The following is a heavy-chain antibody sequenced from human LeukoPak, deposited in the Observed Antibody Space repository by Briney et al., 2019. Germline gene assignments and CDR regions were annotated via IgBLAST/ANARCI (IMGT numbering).Heavy chain of an antibody. CDR2: ISGSGGST. V-gene: IGHV3-23*01. CDR3: AKLGIVVVVAATTWFDP. J-gene: IGHJ5*02. D-gene: IGHD2-15*01. Sequence: PGGSLRLSCAASGFTFSSYAMSWVRQAPGKGLEWVSAISGSGGSTYYADSVKGRFTISRDNSKNTLYLQMNSLRAEDTAVYYCAKLGIVVVVAATTWFDPWGRGPLVTVSS. CDR1: GFTFSSYA.